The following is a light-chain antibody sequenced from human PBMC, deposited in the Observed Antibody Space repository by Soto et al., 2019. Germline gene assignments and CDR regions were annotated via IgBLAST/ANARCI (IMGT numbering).Light chain of an antibody. Sequence: IQLTQSPSSLSASVGDRVTITCRASQGISSYLAWYQQKPGNAPKLLIYGASTLEGGVPFRFSGSGSGTDFTLTISSLQPEDFAAYYCQQHNTYPITFGRGTQVEIK. CDR3: QQHNTYPIT. V-gene: IGKV1-9*01. J-gene: IGKJ5*01. CDR1: QGISSY. CDR2: GAS.